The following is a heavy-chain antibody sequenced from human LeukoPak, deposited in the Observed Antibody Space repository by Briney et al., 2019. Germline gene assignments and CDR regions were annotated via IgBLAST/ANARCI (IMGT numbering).Heavy chain of an antibody. J-gene: IGHJ4*02. Sequence: GGSLRLSCAASGFTFSSYSMNWVRQAPGKGLEGVSYISSSSSTIYYADSVKGRFTISRDNAKNSLYLQMNSLRAEDTAVYYCARDLLPDYYDSSGYYPPGYWGQGTLVTVSS. CDR2: ISSSSSTI. CDR1: GFTFSSYS. V-gene: IGHV3-48*04. CDR3: ARDLLPDYYDSSGYYPPGY. D-gene: IGHD3-22*01.